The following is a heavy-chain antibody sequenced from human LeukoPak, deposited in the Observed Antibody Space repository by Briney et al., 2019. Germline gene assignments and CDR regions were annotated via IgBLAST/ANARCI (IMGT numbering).Heavy chain of an antibody. J-gene: IGHJ4*02. D-gene: IGHD3-22*01. CDR1: GFTFSSYS. V-gene: IGHV3-21*01. CDR3: ARGYYDSSGYLFIDY. Sequence: GGTLRLSCVASGFTFSSYSMNWVRQAPGKGLEWVSSISSSSSYIYYADSVKGRFTISRDNAKNSLYLQMNSLRAEDTAVYYCARGYYDSSGYLFIDYWGQGTLVTVSS. CDR2: ISSSSSYI.